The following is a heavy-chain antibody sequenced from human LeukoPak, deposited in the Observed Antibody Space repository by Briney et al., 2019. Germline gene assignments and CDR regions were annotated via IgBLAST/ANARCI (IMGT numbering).Heavy chain of an antibody. CDR3: ARETLSSSWTYDY. Sequence: GGSLRLSCAASGFTFSSYNMNWVRQAPGKGLEWLSYISSSSTLIYYADSVKGRFTISRDNAKNSLYLQMIGLRAEDTAVYYCARETLSSSWTYDYWGQGTLVTVSS. CDR1: GFTFSSYN. D-gene: IGHD6-13*01. J-gene: IGHJ4*02. V-gene: IGHV3-48*01. CDR2: ISSSSTLI.